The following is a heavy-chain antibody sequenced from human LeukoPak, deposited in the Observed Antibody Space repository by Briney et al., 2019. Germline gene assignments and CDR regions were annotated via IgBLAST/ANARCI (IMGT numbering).Heavy chain of an antibody. Sequence: GGSLRLSCVASGFTLSRSGMHWVRQAPGKGLLWVAFIRYDGSDKYYADSVKGRFTISRDNSKNTLYLQMNSLRAEDTAVYYCAKDWSYTFDYWGQGTLVTVSS. J-gene: IGHJ4*02. CDR2: IRYDGSDK. CDR1: GFTLSRSG. D-gene: IGHD3-10*01. V-gene: IGHV3-30*02. CDR3: AKDWSYTFDY.